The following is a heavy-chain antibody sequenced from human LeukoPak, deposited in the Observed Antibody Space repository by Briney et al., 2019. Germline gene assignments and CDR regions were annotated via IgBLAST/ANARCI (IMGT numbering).Heavy chain of an antibody. D-gene: IGHD6-6*01. V-gene: IGHV3-48*01. CDR3: ARGQLGYSSSSDRHYGMDV. CDR1: GFTFSSYA. Sequence: PGGSLRLSCAASGFTFSSYAMSCVRQAPGKGLEWVSYIISSSSTISYADSVKGRLTISRDNAKKSLYLQMHSLRAEDKAVYYCARGQLGYSSSSDRHYGMDVWGQGTTVTVSS. J-gene: IGHJ6*02. CDR2: IISSSSTI.